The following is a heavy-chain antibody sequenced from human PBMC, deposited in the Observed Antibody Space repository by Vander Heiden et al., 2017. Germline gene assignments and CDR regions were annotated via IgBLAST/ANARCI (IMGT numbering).Heavy chain of an antibody. CDR2: IGGSGGNI. CDR1: GFTFNTYD. V-gene: IGHV3-23*01. J-gene: IGHJ4*02. CDR3: AKSRRKGSYWG. D-gene: IGHD1-26*01. Sequence: EVQLLVSGGGLVQPGGSLRLSCSASGFTFNTYDRPWVRQAPGKGREWVSVIGGSGGNIYYEDSVKGRFTISRDNAKNTLYLQMNGLRADDTAVYYCAKSRRKGSYWGWGQGTLVTVSS.